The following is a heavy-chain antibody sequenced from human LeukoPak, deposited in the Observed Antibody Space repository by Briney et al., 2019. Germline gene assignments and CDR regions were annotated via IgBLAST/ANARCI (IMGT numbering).Heavy chain of an antibody. CDR2: IYYSGST. D-gene: IGHD2-2*03. J-gene: IGHJ4*02. V-gene: IGHV4-59*08. Sequence: SETLSLTRTVSGGSISSYYWSWIRQPPGKGLEWIGYIYYSGSTNYNPSLKSRVTISVDTSKNQFSLKLSSVTAADTAVYYCARHWILDYFDYWGQGTLVTVSS. CDR3: ARHWILDYFDY. CDR1: GGSISSYY.